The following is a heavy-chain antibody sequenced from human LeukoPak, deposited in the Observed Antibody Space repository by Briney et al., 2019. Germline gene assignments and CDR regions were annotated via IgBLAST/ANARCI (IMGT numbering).Heavy chain of an antibody. CDR3: ARDDRGFYYYDSSAYHFDY. V-gene: IGHV1-69*06. CDR2: IIPIFGSV. Sequence: ASVKVSCKVSGGTFSTYAINWVRQAPGQGLEWMGGIIPIFGSVNHAQRFQGRVTITADKSTSTAYMELSSLRSEDTAVYYCARDDRGFYYYDSSAYHFDYWGQGTLVTVSS. D-gene: IGHD3-22*01. CDR1: GGTFSTYA. J-gene: IGHJ4*02.